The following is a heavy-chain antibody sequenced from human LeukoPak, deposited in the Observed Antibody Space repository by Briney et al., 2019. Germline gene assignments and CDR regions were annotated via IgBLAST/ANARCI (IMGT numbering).Heavy chain of an antibody. V-gene: IGHV1-46*01. CDR1: GYTFSNYY. CDR2: INPSGGST. Sequence: ASVKVSCKASGYTFSNYYMHWVRQAPGQGLERMGIINPSGGSTTYAQKFQGRVTMTRDMSTSTVYMELSSLRSEDTAVYYCARETPLDDSSVYFVYWGQGTLVTVSS. CDR3: ARETPLDDSSVYFVY. D-gene: IGHD3-22*01. J-gene: IGHJ4*02.